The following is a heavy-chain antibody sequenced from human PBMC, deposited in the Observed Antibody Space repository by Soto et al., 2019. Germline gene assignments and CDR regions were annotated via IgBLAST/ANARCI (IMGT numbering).Heavy chain of an antibody. J-gene: IGHJ6*02. Sequence: SGPTLVNPTQTLTLTCTFSGFSLSTSGVGVGWIRQPPGKALEWLALIYWNDDKRYSPSLKSRLTITKDTSKNQVVLTMTNMDPVDTATYYCAHAAPTYDFWSGYYTGAYYYGMDVWGQGXTVTVYS. CDR3: AHAAPTYDFWSGYYTGAYYYGMDV. CDR1: GFSLSTSGVG. CDR2: IYWNDDK. D-gene: IGHD3-3*01. V-gene: IGHV2-5*01.